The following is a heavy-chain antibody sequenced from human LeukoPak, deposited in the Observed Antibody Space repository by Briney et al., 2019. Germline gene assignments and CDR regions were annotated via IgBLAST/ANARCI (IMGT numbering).Heavy chain of an antibody. CDR3: ARDRYCSSTSCLNAFDI. V-gene: IGHV1-69*04. J-gene: IGHJ3*02. Sequence: SVKVSCKASGGTFSSYTISWVRQAPGQGLEWMGRIVPILGIANYAQKFQGRVTITADKSTSTAYMELSSLRSEDMAVYYCARDRYCSSTSCLNAFDIWGQGTMVTVSS. CDR1: GGTFSSYT. CDR2: IVPILGIA. D-gene: IGHD2-2*01.